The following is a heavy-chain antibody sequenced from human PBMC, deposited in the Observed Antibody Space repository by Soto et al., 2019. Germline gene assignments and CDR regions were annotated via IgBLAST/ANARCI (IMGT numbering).Heavy chain of an antibody. CDR2: ISAYNGNT. Sequence: QVQLVQSGAEVKKPGASVKVSCRASGYTFTSYGISWVRQAPGQGLEWMGWISAYNGNTNYAQKLQGRVTMTTDTSTSTANMELRSLRSDVTAVYYCARCLNIVVVVAATHSHFDYWGQGTLVTVSS. CDR1: GYTFTSYG. CDR3: ARCLNIVVVVAATHSHFDY. J-gene: IGHJ4*02. D-gene: IGHD2-15*01. V-gene: IGHV1-18*04.